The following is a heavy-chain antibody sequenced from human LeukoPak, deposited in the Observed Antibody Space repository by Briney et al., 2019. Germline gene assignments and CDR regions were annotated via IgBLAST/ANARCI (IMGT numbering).Heavy chain of an antibody. D-gene: IGHD3-22*01. CDR3: ARDLGYYDSSGYSYFDY. CDR1: GFTFGSYS. CDR2: ISSSGSYI. Sequence: GGSLRLSCAASGFTFGSYSMNWVRQAPGKGLEWVSSISSSGSYIYYADSVKGRFTISRDNAKNSLYLQMNSLRAEDTAVYYCARDLGYYDSSGYSYFDYWGQGALVTVSS. J-gene: IGHJ4*02. V-gene: IGHV3-21*01.